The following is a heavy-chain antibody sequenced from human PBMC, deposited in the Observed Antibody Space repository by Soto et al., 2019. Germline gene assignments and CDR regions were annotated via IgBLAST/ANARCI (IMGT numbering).Heavy chain of an antibody. CDR1: GYTFTSYD. Sequence: ASVKVSCKASGYTFTSYDINWVRQATGQGLEWMGWMNPNSGNTGYAQKFQGRVTMTRNTSISTAYMELSSLRSEDTAVYYCARGLGHDYGDYVSSGFDYWGQGTLVTAPQ. V-gene: IGHV1-8*01. D-gene: IGHD4-17*01. CDR2: MNPNSGNT. J-gene: IGHJ4*02. CDR3: ARGLGHDYGDYVSSGFDY.